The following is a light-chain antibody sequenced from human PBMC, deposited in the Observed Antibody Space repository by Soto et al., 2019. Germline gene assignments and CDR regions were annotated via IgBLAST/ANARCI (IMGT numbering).Light chain of an antibody. Sequence: DIQMTQSPSTLSASVGDRVTITCRASQSISSWLAWYQQKPGKAPKLLIYKASSLVSGVPSSFSGSGAGTEFTLAISSLQHDDFATYYCQQYNSYWTFGQGTKVEIK. CDR3: QQYNSYWT. CDR2: KAS. V-gene: IGKV1-5*03. CDR1: QSISSW. J-gene: IGKJ1*01.